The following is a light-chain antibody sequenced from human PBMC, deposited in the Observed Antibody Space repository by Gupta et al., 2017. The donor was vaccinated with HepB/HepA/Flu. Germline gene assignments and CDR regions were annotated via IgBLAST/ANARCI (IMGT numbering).Light chain of an antibody. CDR1: QSVLSNSNNKNY. CDR3: QQEVSRPFT. Sequence: DIVTTQSPDSLAVSLGERATINCKSSQSVLSNSNNKNYLVWYQQKPGQPPKLLIYWASIRESGVPDSFSGSGYGTDFTLTINSLQAEDVAVYYCQQEVSRPFTVGHGTKVDIK. V-gene: IGKV4-1*01. J-gene: IGKJ3*01. CDR2: WAS.